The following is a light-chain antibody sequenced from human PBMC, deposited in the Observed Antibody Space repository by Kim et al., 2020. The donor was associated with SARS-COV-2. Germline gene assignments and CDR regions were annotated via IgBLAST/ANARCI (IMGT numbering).Light chain of an antibody. CDR1: RSVLYSSNNKTY. V-gene: IGKV4-1*01. CDR2: WAS. J-gene: IGKJ1*01. CDR3: QQYFSTPRT. Sequence: DIVMTQSPDSLAVSLGERATINCKSSRSVLYSSNNKTYLAWYQQKPGQPPKLLIYWASTRESGVPDRFSGSGSGTDFTLTISSLQAEDVAVYYCQQYFSTPRTFGQGTKVEIK.